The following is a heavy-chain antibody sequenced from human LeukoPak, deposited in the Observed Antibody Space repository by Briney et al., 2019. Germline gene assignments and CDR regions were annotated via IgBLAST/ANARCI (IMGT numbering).Heavy chain of an antibody. V-gene: IGHV1-58*01. Sequence: ASVKVSCKASGFTFTSSAVQWVRQARGQRLEWIGRIVVGSGNTNYAQRFQERVTITRDMSTSTAYMELSSLRSEDTAVYYCAADGGVVVPAAIVGGAFDIWGQGTMVTVSS. CDR1: GFTFTSSA. D-gene: IGHD2-2*01. CDR2: IVVGSGNT. J-gene: IGHJ3*02. CDR3: AADGGVVVPAAIVGGAFDI.